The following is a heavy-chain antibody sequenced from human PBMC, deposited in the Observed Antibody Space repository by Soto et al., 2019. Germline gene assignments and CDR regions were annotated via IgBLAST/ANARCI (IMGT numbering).Heavy chain of an antibody. D-gene: IGHD3-3*01. J-gene: IGHJ4*02. CDR1: GFTFSGYT. CDR3: VALLEGTWATGHDY. Sequence: EVQLVESGGGLVKPGGSLRLSCAASGFTFSGYTMNWVRQAPGKGLEWVSSITGSTGYIYSADSLKGRFTISRDNAKNSLFLQMTSLRAEDTAVYYCVALLEGTWATGHDYWRQGTLVTVSS. V-gene: IGHV3-21*01. CDR2: ITGSTGYI.